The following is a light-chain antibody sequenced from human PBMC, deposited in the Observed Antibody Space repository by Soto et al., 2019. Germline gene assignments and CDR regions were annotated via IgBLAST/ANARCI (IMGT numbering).Light chain of an antibody. J-gene: IGKJ1*01. CDR2: DAT. CDR3: QHYNSYS. V-gene: IGKV3-15*01. Sequence: EIMMTQSPATLSVSPGGTVTLSCRGSLGIRKNLAWHQKTRGQAPILLIYDATTTATGVPARFSGSGSGTVFTPTISSLQPDYLANYCCQHYNSYSFGQGTKVDIK. CDR1: LGIRKN.